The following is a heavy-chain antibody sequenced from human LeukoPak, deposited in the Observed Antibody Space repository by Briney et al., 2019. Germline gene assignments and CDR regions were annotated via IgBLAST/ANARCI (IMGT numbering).Heavy chain of an antibody. CDR1: GFTFSSYS. CDR3: ARDRYGGNSAPSY. CDR2: ISSSSSYI. Sequence: GGSLRLSCAASGFTFSSYSMNWVRQAPGKGLEWVSSISSSSSYIYYTDSVKGRFTISRDNAKNSLYLQMNSLRAEDTAVYYCARDRYGGNSAPSYWGQGTLVTVTS. D-gene: IGHD4-23*01. V-gene: IGHV3-21*01. J-gene: IGHJ4*02.